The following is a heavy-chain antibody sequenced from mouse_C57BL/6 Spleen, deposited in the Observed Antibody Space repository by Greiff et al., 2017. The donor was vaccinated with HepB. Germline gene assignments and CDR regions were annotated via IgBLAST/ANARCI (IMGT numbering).Heavy chain of an antibody. CDR1: GYTFTDYY. D-gene: IGHD1-1*01. V-gene: IGHV1-26*01. CDR2: INPNNGGT. J-gene: IGHJ3*01. CDR3: ARYAIYYGSAFAY. Sequence: VQLQQSGPELVKPGASVKISCKASGYTFTDYYMNWVKQSHGKSLEWIGDINPNNGGTSYNQKFKGKATLTVDKSSSTAYMELRSLTSEDSAVYYCARYAIYYGSAFAYWGQGTLVTVSA.